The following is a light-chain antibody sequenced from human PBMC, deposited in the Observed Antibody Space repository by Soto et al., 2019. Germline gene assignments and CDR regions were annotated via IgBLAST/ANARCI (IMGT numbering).Light chain of an antibody. CDR2: SND. CDR3: AAWDDSLNGRGL. J-gene: IGLJ2*01. V-gene: IGLV1-44*01. Sequence: QSVLTQSHSASGAPGQRVTISCSGSNSNLGSYPVSWYQQLPGTAPKLLIYSNDQRPSGVPDPFSGSKSGTSASLAISGRQSEDEADYYSAAWDDSLNGRGLFGGGTKLTV. CDR1: NSNLGSYP.